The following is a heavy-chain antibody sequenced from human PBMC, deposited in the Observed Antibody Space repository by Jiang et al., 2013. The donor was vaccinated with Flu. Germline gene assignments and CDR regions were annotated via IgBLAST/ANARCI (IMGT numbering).Heavy chain of an antibody. D-gene: IGHD3-10*01. CDR1: GYSFTSYW. Sequence: GAEVKXPGGSLKISCKGSGYSFTSYWIGWVRQMPGKGLEWMGIIYPGDSDTRYSPSFQGQVTISADKSISTAYLQWSSLKASDTAMYYCARQGLLWFGEFSYYWFDPWGQGTLVTVSS. V-gene: IGHV5-51*01. CDR2: IYPGDSDT. CDR3: ARQGLLWFGEFSYYWFDP. J-gene: IGHJ5*02.